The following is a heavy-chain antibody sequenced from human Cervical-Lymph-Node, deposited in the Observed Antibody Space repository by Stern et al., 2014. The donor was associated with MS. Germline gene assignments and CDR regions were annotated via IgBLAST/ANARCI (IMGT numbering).Heavy chain of an antibody. CDR1: GFSLRTSEMG. D-gene: IGHD4-17*01. Sequence: ESGPTLVKPNQTLTLTCSFSGFSLRTSEMGVGWVRQPPGKALEWLALIYWDDDKRYSPSLKSRLTVTKDNSKDQVLLTITNMDPLDTATYFCARRFGDPNFDYWGQGILVIVSS. J-gene: IGHJ4*02. V-gene: IGHV2-5*02. CDR3: ARRFGDPNFDY. CDR2: IYWDDDK.